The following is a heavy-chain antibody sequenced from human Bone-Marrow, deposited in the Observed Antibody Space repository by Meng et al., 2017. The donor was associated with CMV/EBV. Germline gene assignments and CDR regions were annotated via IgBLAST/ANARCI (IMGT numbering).Heavy chain of an antibody. J-gene: IGHJ4*02. CDR3: ARESSGWTPGY. CDR1: GFTFSSHW. D-gene: IGHD6-19*01. CDR2: INQDGSQK. Sequence: GGSLRLSCAASGFTFSSHWMTWVRQAPGKGLEWVANINQDGSQKNYVDSVKGRFTISRDNAKNTLYLQMNSLRGEDTAVYYCARESSGWTPGYWGQGTLVTVSS. V-gene: IGHV3-7*01.